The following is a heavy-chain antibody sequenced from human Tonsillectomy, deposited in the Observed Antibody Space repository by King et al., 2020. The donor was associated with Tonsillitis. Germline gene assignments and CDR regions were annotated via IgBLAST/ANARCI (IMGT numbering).Heavy chain of an antibody. CDR3: AKEGDYSPYNFDC. Sequence: VQLVESGGGLVQPGGSLRLSCAASGFTFSSYAMTWVRQAPGKGLQWASVISGSGGSTYYADSVKGRFTISRDNSKNTLYLQMNSLRAEDTAVYYCAKEGDYSPYNFDCWGQGTLVTVSS. CDR2: ISGSGGST. V-gene: IGHV3-23*04. CDR1: GFTFSSYA. J-gene: IGHJ4*02. D-gene: IGHD4-11*01.